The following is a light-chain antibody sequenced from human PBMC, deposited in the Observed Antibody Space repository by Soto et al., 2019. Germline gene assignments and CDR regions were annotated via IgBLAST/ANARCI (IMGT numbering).Light chain of an antibody. Sequence: DIQLTQSPSFLSASVGDRVTITCRASQGISSYLAWYQQKPGKAPKLLIYAASTLQSGVPSRFSGSGSWTEFTLTISSLQPEDFATYYCQQLNSYLETFGPGTKVDIK. CDR1: QGISSY. CDR2: AAS. V-gene: IGKV1-9*01. CDR3: QQLNSYLET. J-gene: IGKJ3*01.